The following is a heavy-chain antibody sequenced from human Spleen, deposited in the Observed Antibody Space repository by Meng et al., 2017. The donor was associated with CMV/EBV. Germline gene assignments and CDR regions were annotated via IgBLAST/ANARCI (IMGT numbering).Heavy chain of an antibody. J-gene: IGHJ6*02. CDR2: IIPIFGTA. CDR1: GGTFSSYA. Sequence: SVKVSCKASGGTFSSYAISWVRQAPGQGLEWMGGIIPIFGTANYAQKFQGRVTITTDESTSTAYMELSSLRSEDTAVYYCARDRLYYYGSGSYEYYYYGMDVWGQGTTVAVSS. V-gene: IGHV1-69*05. CDR3: ARDRLYYYGSGSYEYYYYGMDV. D-gene: IGHD3-10*01.